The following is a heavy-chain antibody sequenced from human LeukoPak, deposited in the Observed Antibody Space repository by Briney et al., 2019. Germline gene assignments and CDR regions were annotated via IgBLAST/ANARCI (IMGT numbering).Heavy chain of an antibody. CDR2: IYPGDSDS. D-gene: IGHD2-21*01. CDR1: GYSFTRYW. V-gene: IGHV5-51*01. Sequence: GESLKISCKGSGYSFTRYWIGWVRQMPGKGLEWMGIIYPGDSDSRYSLSFQGQVTISADKSISTAYLQWSSLKASDTAMYYCARHYSPWDAFDIWGQGTMVTVSS. CDR3: ARHYSPWDAFDI. J-gene: IGHJ3*02.